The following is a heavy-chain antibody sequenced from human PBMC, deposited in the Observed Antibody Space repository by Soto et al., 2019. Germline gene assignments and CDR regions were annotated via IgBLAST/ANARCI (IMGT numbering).Heavy chain of an antibody. J-gene: IGHJ3*02. CDR1: GFTFSDYS. D-gene: IGHD5-18*01. CDR3: ARDLFNVDTAMVTAFEI. CDR2: IDSRGRTL. V-gene: IGHV3-11*04. Sequence: GGSLRLSCAASGFTFSDYSMSWIRQAPGKGLEWLAFIDSRGRTLSYADSVKGRFTISRDNAKNSLYLQMHSLRAEDTAVYYCARDLFNVDTAMVTAFEIWGQGTMVTVSS.